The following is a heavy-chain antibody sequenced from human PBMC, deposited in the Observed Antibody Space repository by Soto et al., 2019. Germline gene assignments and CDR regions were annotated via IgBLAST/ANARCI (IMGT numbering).Heavy chain of an antibody. CDR3: ASCSGYYSCRVPADAFDI. J-gene: IGHJ3*02. CDR2: IIPIFGTA. CDR1: GGTFSSYA. D-gene: IGHD3-22*01. V-gene: IGHV1-69*01. Sequence: QVQLVQSGAEVKKPGSSVKVSCKASGGTFSSYAISWVRQAPGQGLEWMGGIIPIFGTANYAQKFQGRVTITADEYTSTAYMELSSLRSEDTAVYYCASCSGYYSCRVPADAFDIWGQGTMVTVAS.